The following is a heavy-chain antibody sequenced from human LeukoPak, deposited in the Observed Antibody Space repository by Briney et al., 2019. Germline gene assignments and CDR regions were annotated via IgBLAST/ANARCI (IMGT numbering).Heavy chain of an antibody. Sequence: AGGSLRLSCAASGFTFSSYAMSWVRQAPGKGLEWVPTITAGGGSTYYADSVKGRFTISRDNSKNTLYLQMNSLRAEDTAVYYCAKDKWQWLRLPDYWGQGTLVTVSS. V-gene: IGHV3-23*01. CDR2: ITAGGGST. CDR3: AKDKWQWLRLPDY. D-gene: IGHD5-12*01. CDR1: GFTFSSYA. J-gene: IGHJ4*02.